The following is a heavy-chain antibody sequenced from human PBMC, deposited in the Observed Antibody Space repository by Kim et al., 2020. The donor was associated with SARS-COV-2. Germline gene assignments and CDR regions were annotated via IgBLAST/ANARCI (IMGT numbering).Heavy chain of an antibody. CDR3: ARRGGYGDYNYYGMDV. V-gene: IGHV1-18*01. CDR2: ISAYNGNT. D-gene: IGHD4-17*01. CDR1: GYTFTSYG. Sequence: VSVKVSCKASGYTFTSYGISWVRQAPGQGLEWMGWISAYNGNTNYAQKLQGRVTMTTDTSTSTAYMELRSLRSDDTAVYYCARRGGYGDYNYYGMDVWGQGTTVTVSS. J-gene: IGHJ6*02.